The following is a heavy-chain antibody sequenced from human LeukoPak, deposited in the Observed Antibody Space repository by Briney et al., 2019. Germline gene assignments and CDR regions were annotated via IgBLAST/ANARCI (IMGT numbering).Heavy chain of an antibody. V-gene: IGHV4-59*01. CDR2: IYYSGSG. D-gene: IGHD3-16*01. CDR1: GGSLTSYY. CDR3: ARSVGAWDVYDI. J-gene: IGHJ3*02. Sequence: SETLSLTCTVSGGSLTSYYWSWIRQPPGQGLECIGYIYYSGSGNNNPSLNSRVTISADTSRNQFSLSLSYVTAADTAVYYCARSVGAWDVYDIWGPGTMVTVSS.